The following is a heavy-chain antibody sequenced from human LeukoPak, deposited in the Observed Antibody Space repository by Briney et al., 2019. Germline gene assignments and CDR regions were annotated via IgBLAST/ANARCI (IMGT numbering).Heavy chain of an antibody. V-gene: IGHV3-23*01. CDR3: AKVRGIFGVVIGRYYFDY. CDR2: ISGSGGST. Sequence: TGGPLRLSCAASGFTFSSYAMSWVRQAPGKGLEWVSAISGSGGSTYYADSVKGRFTISRDNSKNTLYLQMNSLRAEDTAVYYCAKVRGIFGVVIGRYYFDYWGQGTLVTVSS. CDR1: GFTFSSYA. D-gene: IGHD3-3*01. J-gene: IGHJ4*02.